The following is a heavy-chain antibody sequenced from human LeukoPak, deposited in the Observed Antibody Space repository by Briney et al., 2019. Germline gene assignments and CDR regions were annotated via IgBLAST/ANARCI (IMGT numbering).Heavy chain of an antibody. CDR3: ARDRGSAWDFDY. Sequence: GGSLRLSCAASGFTFSSSWMAWVRQAPGKGLEWVASIKQAGSEKYYVDSVQGRFTISRDNAKNSLYLQMNSLRAEDTAVHYCARDRGSAWDFDYWGQGTLVTVSS. CDR1: GFTFSSSW. J-gene: IGHJ4*02. V-gene: IGHV3-7*05. D-gene: IGHD3-16*01. CDR2: IKQAGSEK.